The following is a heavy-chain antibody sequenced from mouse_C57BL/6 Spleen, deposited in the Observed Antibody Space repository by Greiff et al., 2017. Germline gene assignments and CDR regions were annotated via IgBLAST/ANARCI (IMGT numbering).Heavy chain of an antibody. CDR3: TTAREEFDY. J-gene: IGHJ2*01. CDR1: GFNIKDDY. Sequence: VQLQQSGAELVRPGASVKLSCTASGFNIKDDYMHWVKQRPEQGLEWIGGIDPENGDTEYASKFQGKATITADTSSNTAYLQLSSLTSEDTAVYYCTTAREEFDYWGQGTTLTVSS. CDR2: IDPENGDT. V-gene: IGHV14-4*01.